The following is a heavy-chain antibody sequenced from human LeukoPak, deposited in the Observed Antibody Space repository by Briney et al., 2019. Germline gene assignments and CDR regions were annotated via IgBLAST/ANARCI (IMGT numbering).Heavy chain of an antibody. CDR3: TNWYYGLGY. CDR2: IRSKGNNYAT. Sequence: PGGSLRLSCAASGFTFSSYAMHWVRQAPGKGLEWVGRIRSKGNNYATAYAASVKGRFTISRDDSKNMAYLQMNSLKTEDTAVYYCTNWYYGLGYWGQGTLVTVSS. J-gene: IGHJ4*02. D-gene: IGHD3-10*01. V-gene: IGHV3-73*01. CDR1: GFTFSSYA.